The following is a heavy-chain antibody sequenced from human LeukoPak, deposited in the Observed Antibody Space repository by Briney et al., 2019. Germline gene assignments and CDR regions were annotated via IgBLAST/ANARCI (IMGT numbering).Heavy chain of an antibody. CDR2: ISNSGFT. CDR3: ARGSGWFLY. J-gene: IGHJ4*02. CDR1: GGSINSYY. D-gene: IGHD6-19*01. Sequence: PSETLSLTCTVSGGSINSYYWCWIRQPPGKGLEWSGYISNSGFTNDNPSLKSRVTISLDTSKNQFSLKLTSVTAADTAVYYCARGSGWFLYWGQGTLVTVSS. V-gene: IGHV4-59*01.